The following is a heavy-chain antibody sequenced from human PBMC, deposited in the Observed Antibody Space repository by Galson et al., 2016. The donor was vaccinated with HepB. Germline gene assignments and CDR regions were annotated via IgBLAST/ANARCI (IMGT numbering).Heavy chain of an antibody. J-gene: IGHJ4*02. Sequence: SLRLSCAASGFTFSSYGMSWVRQAPGKGLEWVSVIGATGRTTYYADSVKGRFTISRDKSKNTLYLQMNSLRAEDTAVYYCARDYRGAGDYWGQGTLVTVSS. CDR1: GFTFSSYG. D-gene: IGHD5-12*01. V-gene: IGHV3-23*01. CDR3: ARDYRGAGDY. CDR2: IGATGRTT.